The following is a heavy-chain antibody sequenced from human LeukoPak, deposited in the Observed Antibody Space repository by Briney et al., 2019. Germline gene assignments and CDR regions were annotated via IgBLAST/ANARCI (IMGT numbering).Heavy chain of an antibody. CDR3: AREGGSGSMDY. CDR2: INPIFGTA. CDR1: GGTFSSYA. Sequence: ASVTVSCKASGGTFSSYAINWVRQAPGQGLEWMGGINPIFGTANYAQKFQGRVTITVDESTSTAYMELSSLRSEDTAVYYCAREGGSGSMDYWGQGTLVTVSS. J-gene: IGHJ4*02. D-gene: IGHD3-22*01. V-gene: IGHV1-69*01.